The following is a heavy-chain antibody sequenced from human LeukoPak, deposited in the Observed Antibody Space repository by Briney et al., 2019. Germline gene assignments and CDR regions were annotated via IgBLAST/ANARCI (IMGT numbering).Heavy chain of an antibody. CDR3: ARNVGAPTTVNSVPWAY. D-gene: IGHD4-11*01. V-gene: IGHV4-61*02. J-gene: IGHJ4*02. CDR2: IYTSGST. CDR1: GGSISSGSYY. Sequence: SETLSLTCTVSGGSISSGSYYWSWIRQPAGKGLEWIGRIYTSGSTNYNPSLKSRVTISVDRSKNQFSLKLSSVTAADTAVYYCARNVGAPTTVNSVPWAYWGQGTLVTVSS.